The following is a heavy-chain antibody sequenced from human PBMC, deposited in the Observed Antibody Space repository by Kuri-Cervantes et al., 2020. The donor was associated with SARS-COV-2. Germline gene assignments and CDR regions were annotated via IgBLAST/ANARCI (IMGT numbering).Heavy chain of an antibody. CDR1: GFTFSSYA. J-gene: IGHJ5*02. V-gene: IGHV3-30-3*01. CDR2: ISYDGSNK. Sequence: LSLTCAASGFTFSSYAMHWVRQAPGKGLEWVAVISYDGSNKYYADSVKGRFTISRDNSKNTLYLQMNSLRAEDTAVYYCAREIPAAMGTNWFDPWGQGTLVTVSS. CDR3: AREIPAAMGTNWFDP. D-gene: IGHD2-2*01.